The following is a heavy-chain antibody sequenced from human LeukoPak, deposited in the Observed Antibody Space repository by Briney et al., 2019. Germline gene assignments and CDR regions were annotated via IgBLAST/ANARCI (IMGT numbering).Heavy chain of an antibody. CDR2: IYYSGST. V-gene: IGHV4-28*01. CDR1: GYSISSSNW. J-gene: IGHJ5*02. D-gene: IGHD3-10*01. CDR3: ARRRDYYGSGSYYNVFNWFDP. Sequence: SDTLSLTCAVSGYSISSSNWWGWIRQPPGKGLEWIGYIYYSGSTYYNPSLKSRVTMSVDTSKNQFSLKLSSVTAADTAVYYCARRRDYYGSGSYYNVFNWFDPWGQGTLVTVSS.